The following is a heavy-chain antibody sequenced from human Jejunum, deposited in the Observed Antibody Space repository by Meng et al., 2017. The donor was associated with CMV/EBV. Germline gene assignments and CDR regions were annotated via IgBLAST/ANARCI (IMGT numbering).Heavy chain of an antibody. CDR3: ARFGTMIVVEDVDYFDY. J-gene: IGHJ4*02. D-gene: IGHD3-22*01. V-gene: IGHV3-21*01. Sequence: FSSYTMNWVRQAPAKGLEWVSSISSTSSSMYYADSVKGRFTISRDNAKNSLYLQMNSLRAEDTAVYYCARFGTMIVVEDVDYFDYWGQGTVVTVSS. CDR1: FSSYT. CDR2: ISSTSSSM.